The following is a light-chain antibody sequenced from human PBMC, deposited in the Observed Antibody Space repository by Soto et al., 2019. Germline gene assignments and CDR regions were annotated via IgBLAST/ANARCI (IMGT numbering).Light chain of an antibody. Sequence: EIVMTQSPGSLSVSPGERATLSCRASQSVTTNLAWYQQKPGQAPRLLIYGASIRATGIPARFSGSGSGTEFTLTISNLQSEDFAVYYCQQYNKWPLTFGPGTRLEIK. CDR1: QSVTTN. CDR3: QQYNKWPLT. J-gene: IGKJ5*01. V-gene: IGKV3D-15*03. CDR2: GAS.